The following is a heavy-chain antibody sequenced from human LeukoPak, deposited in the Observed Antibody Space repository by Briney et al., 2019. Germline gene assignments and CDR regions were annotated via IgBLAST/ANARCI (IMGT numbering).Heavy chain of an antibody. V-gene: IGHV3-30*18. D-gene: IGHD3-22*01. Sequence: PGGSLRLSCAASGFTFSDYGMHWVRQAPGKGLERVAVISLDGSDEFYADSVKGRFTIFRDNFKNTLYLQLNSLRAEDTAIYYCVKADSGYYRWGQGTLVTVSS. J-gene: IGHJ5*02. CDR1: GFTFSDYG. CDR2: ISLDGSDE. CDR3: VKADSGYYR.